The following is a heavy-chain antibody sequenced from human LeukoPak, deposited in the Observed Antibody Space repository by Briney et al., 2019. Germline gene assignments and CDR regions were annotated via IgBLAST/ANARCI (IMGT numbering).Heavy chain of an antibody. CDR2: IYYSGST. V-gene: IGHV4-59*01. CDR1: GGSISSYY. J-gene: IGHJ6*02. CDR3: ARDPRREGHYYYYGMDV. Sequence: SETLSLTCTVSGGSISSYYWSWIRQPPGKGLEWIGYIYYSGSTNYNPSLKSRVTISVDTSKNQFSLKLSSVTAAGTAVYYCARDPRREGHYYYYGMDVWGQGTTVTVSS.